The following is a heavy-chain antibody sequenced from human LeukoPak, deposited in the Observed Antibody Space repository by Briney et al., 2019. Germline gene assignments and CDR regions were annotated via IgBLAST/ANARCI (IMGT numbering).Heavy chain of an antibody. D-gene: IGHD3-22*01. Sequence: SETLSLTCTVSGGSISSGSYYWSWIRQPAGKGLEWIGRIYTSGSTNYNPSLKSRVTISVDTSKNQFSLKLSSVTAADTAVYYCARYDSSGYFKNWFDPWGQGTLVTVSS. CDR2: IYTSGST. J-gene: IGHJ5*02. V-gene: IGHV4-61*02. CDR3: ARYDSSGYFKNWFDP. CDR1: GGSISSGSYY.